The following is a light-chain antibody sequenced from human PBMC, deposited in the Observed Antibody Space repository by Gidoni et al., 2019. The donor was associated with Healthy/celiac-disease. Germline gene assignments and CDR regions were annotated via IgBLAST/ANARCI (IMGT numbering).Light chain of an antibody. CDR1: QSISSY. Sequence: DITLTQSPSSLSASVGDRVTISCRASQSISSYLNWYQQKQGKAPKLLIYAASSWQSGVTSRCSGSGAGTDVTLTISSRQPEDFVTYYCQQRYCTLPYTFGQGTKLEIK. CDR2: AAS. CDR3: QQRYCTLPYT. V-gene: IGKV1-39*01. J-gene: IGKJ2*01.